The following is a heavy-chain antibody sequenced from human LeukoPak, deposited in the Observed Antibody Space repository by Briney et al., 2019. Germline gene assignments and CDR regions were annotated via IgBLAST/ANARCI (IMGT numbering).Heavy chain of an antibody. CDR2: IKAVSGDT. Sequence: ASVKVSCKASGYTLTSYAMHWVRQAPGQRLEWVGWIKAVSGDTKYSQELQGRVTITRDTSATTVYMELSSLRYEDMAVYYCARVAGTLFDYWGRGTLVTVSS. CDR1: GYTLTSYA. CDR3: ARVAGTLFDY. J-gene: IGHJ4*02. V-gene: IGHV1-3*03. D-gene: IGHD6-19*01.